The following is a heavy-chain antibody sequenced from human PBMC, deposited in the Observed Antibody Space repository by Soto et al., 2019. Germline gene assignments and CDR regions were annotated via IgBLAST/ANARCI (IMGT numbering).Heavy chain of an antibody. Sequence: EVQLVESGGGLVQPGGSLRLSCAASGFTFSRYWMSWVRQAPGKGLEWVANIKQDGSEKYYVDSVKGQFTISRDNAKKSLYLQMNSLRAEDTAVYYCARGAAIAAAPWFDPWGQGTLVTVSS. D-gene: IGHD6-13*01. J-gene: IGHJ5*02. CDR3: ARGAAIAAAPWFDP. CDR2: IKQDGSEK. CDR1: GFTFSRYW. V-gene: IGHV3-7*01.